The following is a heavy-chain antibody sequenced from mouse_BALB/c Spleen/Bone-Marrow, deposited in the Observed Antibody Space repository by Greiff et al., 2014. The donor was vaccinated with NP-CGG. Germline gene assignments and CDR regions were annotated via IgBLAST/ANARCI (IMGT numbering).Heavy chain of an antibody. CDR2: IYPGDGDT. V-gene: IGHV1-82*01. J-gene: IGHJ4*01. CDR3: ARSDGYRDMDY. CDR1: GYAFSSSW. Sequence: VQLQQSGPELVKPGASVKLSCKASGYAFSSSWMNWVQQRPGQGLEWIGRIYPGDGDTKYNGKFKGKATLTADKSSSTAYMQLSSLTSVDSAVYFCARSDGYRDMDYWGQGTSVTVSS. D-gene: IGHD2-3*01.